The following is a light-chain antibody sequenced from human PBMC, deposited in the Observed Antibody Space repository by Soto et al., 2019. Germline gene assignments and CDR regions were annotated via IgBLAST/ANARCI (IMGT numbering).Light chain of an antibody. Sequence: DIQMTQSPSSLSASVGDRVTITCRASQSISSHLNWYQQKPGKAPKLLIYAASSLQSGVPSRFSGSGSGTDFTLTISSLQPEDFATYYCQQSYNTPRTFGQGTKVDI. CDR1: QSISSH. CDR3: QQSYNTPRT. CDR2: AAS. J-gene: IGKJ1*01. V-gene: IGKV1-39*01.